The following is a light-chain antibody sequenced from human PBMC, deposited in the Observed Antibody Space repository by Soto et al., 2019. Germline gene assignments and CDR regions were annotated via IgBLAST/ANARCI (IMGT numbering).Light chain of an antibody. J-gene: IGKJ1*01. CDR1: QSVSTST. Sequence: EIVLTQSPDTLSLSPGEIASLYCRASQSVSTSTLAWYQQKPGQAPRLLIYGASSRATGIPDRFSGSGSGTHFTLAITSLQAEDVAVYYCQQYYSSPPTFGQGTKVDIK. V-gene: IGKV3-20*01. CDR3: QQYYSSPPT. CDR2: GAS.